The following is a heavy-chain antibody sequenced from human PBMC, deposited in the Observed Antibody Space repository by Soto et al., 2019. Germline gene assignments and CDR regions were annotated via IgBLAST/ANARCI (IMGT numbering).Heavy chain of an antibody. J-gene: IGHJ4*02. CDR2: IYYSGST. CDR1: GGSISGYY. D-gene: IGHD6-6*01. CDR3: ARADSSSLDY. Sequence: PSETLCLTCTVAGGSISGYYWNWIRQPPGKGLEWIGYIYYSGSTNYNPSLKSRVTISVDTSKNQFSLKLSSVTAADTAVYYCARADSSSLDYWGQGTLVTVSS. V-gene: IGHV4-59*01.